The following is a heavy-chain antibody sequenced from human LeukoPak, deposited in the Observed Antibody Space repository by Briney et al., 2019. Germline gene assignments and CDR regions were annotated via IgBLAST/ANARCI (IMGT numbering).Heavy chain of an antibody. Sequence: ASVKVSCKASGYTFTSYGISWVRQAPGQGLEWMGWISAYNGNTNYAQKLQGRVTMTTDTSTSTAYMELRSLRSDDTAVYYCARDRAYYYDSGGYNSDAFDIWGQGTMVTVSS. V-gene: IGHV1-18*01. CDR2: ISAYNGNT. CDR3: ARDRAYYYDSGGYNSDAFDI. D-gene: IGHD3-22*01. CDR1: GYTFTSYG. J-gene: IGHJ3*02.